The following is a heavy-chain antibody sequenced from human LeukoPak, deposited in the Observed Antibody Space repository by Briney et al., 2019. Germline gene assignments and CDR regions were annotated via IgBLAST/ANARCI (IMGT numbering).Heavy chain of an antibody. CDR3: ARVVNCSGGSCSYYYDSSGYYRTPYYFDY. CDR2: IYYSEST. V-gene: IGHV4-31*03. J-gene: IGHJ4*02. Sequence: SSETLSLTCTVSGGSISSGGYYWSWLRQHPGKGLEWIGYIYYSESTYYNPSLKSRVTISVDTSKNQFSLKLSSVTAADTAVYYCARVVNCSGGSCSYYYDSSGYYRTPYYFDYWGQGTLVTVSS. D-gene: IGHD3-22*01. CDR1: GGSISSGGYY.